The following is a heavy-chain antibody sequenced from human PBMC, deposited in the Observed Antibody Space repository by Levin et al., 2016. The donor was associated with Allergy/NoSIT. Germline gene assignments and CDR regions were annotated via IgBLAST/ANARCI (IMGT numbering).Heavy chain of an antibody. CDR2: ISGSGGST. V-gene: IGHV3-23*01. J-gene: IGHJ4*02. Sequence: WIRQPPGKGLEWVSAISGSGGSTYYAGSVKGRFTISRDNSKNTLYLQMNSLRAEDTAVYYCAKHSSSWFSAYFDYWGQGTLVTVSS. CDR3: AKHSSSWFSAYFDY. D-gene: IGHD6-13*01.